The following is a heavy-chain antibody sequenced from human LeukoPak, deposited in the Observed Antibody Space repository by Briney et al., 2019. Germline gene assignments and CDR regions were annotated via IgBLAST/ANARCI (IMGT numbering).Heavy chain of an antibody. D-gene: IGHD2-2*01. CDR3: ARMMGYCSSTSCYALYYYGMDV. CDR2: IDWDDDK. Sequence: SGPALVKPTQTLTLTCTFSGFSLSTSGMCVSWIRQPPGKALEWLARIDWDDDKYYSTSLKTRLTISKDTSKNQVVLTMTNMDPVDTATYYCARMMGYCSSTSCYALYYYGMDVWGQGTTVTVSS. V-gene: IGHV2-70*11. CDR1: GFSLSTSGMC. J-gene: IGHJ6*02.